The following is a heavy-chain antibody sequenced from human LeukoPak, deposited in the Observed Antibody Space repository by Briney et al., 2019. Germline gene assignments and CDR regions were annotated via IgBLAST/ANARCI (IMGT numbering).Heavy chain of an antibody. Sequence: PGGSLRLSCAASGFTVSSTDMSWVRQAPGKGLEWVSTISGSGRSTYSADSVKGRFTISRDNSKNTLYLQMNSLRAEDTAVYYCAKDAFLEWLLGDYFDYWGQGTLVTVSS. CDR2: ISGSGRST. V-gene: IGHV3-23*01. CDR3: AKDAFLEWLLGDYFDY. D-gene: IGHD3-3*02. CDR1: GFTVSSTD. J-gene: IGHJ4*02.